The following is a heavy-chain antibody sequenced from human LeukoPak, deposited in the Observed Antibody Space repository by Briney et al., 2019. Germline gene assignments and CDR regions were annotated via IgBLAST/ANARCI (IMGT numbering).Heavy chain of an antibody. CDR3: ARGLRPLWSGYYTGPFHFDY. D-gene: IGHD3-3*01. V-gene: IGHV1-69*01. J-gene: IGHJ4*02. CDR1: GGTFSSYA. CDR2: IIPIFGTA. Sequence: GASVKVSCKASGGTFSSYAISWVRQAPGQGLEWMGGIIPIFGTANYAQKFQGRVTITADESTSTAYMELSSLRSEDTAVYYCARGLRPLWSGYYTGPFHFDYWGQGTLVTVSS.